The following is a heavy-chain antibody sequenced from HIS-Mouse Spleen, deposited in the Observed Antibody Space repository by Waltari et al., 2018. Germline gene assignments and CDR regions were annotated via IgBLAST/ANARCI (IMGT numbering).Heavy chain of an antibody. Sequence: QVQLVQSGAEVKKPGASVKVSCKASGYTFTSYDTNWVRQATGQGLEWMGWMIPNSGNTGDAQKCQGRVTMTRNTSISTAYMGLSSLRSEDTAVYYCARGHDYSNYFDYWGQGTLVTVSS. CDR1: GYTFTSYD. J-gene: IGHJ4*02. V-gene: IGHV1-8*01. D-gene: IGHD4-4*01. CDR2: MIPNSGNT. CDR3: ARGHDYSNYFDY.